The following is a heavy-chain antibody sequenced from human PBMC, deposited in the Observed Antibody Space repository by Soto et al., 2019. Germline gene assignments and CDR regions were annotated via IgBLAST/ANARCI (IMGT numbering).Heavy chain of an antibody. V-gene: IGHV5-10-1*01. J-gene: IGHJ4*02. CDR2: IDPSDSYT. D-gene: IGHD6-6*01. Sequence: GASLKISCNGSGDSFTSYWSSWVRQMPGKGLEWMGRIDPSDSYTNYSPSFQGHVTISADKSISTAYLQWSSLKASDTAMYYCARQSPYSSSVYWGQGTLVTVSS. CDR3: ARQSPYSSSVY. CDR1: GDSFTSYW.